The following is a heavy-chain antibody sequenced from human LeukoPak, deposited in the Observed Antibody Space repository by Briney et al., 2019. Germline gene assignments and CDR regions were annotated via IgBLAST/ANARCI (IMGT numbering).Heavy chain of an antibody. CDR2: ISYIGTT. D-gene: IGHD4-17*01. J-gene: IGHJ3*02. CDR3: ARDLVTVTKGFDI. Sequence: ASETLSLTCAVSDDSFSSHYWTWIRQPPGKGLEWIGYISYIGTTNYNPSLKSRVTISVNASKNQFSLKLTSVTAADTVVYYCARDLVTVTKGFDIWGQGTMVSVSS. CDR1: DDSFSSHY. V-gene: IGHV4-59*11.